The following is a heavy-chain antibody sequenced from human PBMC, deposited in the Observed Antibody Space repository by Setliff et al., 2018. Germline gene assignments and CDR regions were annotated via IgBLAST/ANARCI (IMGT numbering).Heavy chain of an antibody. J-gene: IGHJ5*01. D-gene: IGHD3-10*01. V-gene: IGHV3-33*01. Sequence: GGSLRLSCAASGFTFSSYGMHWVRQAPGKGLEWVAVIWYDGSNKYYADSVKGRFTISRDKSKNTLYLHLSSLRVEDTATYYCARDRGGTNPWFDFWGQGTQVTVSS. CDR3: ARDRGGTNPWFDF. CDR1: GFTFSSYG. CDR2: IWYDGSNK.